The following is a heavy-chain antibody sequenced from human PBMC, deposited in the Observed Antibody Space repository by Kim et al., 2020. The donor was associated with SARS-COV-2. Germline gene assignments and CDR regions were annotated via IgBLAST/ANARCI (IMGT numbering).Heavy chain of an antibody. V-gene: IGHV4-39*01. J-gene: IGHJ4*02. CDR2: IYYSGST. CDR3: ARAGSSGTMPFDY. D-gene: IGHD6-19*01. Sequence: SETLSLTCTVSGGSISSSSYYWGWIRQPPGKGLEWIGSIYYSGSTYYNPSLKSRVTISVDTSKNQFSLKLSSVTAADTAVYYCARAGSSGTMPFDYWGQGTLVTVSS. CDR1: GGSISSSSYY.